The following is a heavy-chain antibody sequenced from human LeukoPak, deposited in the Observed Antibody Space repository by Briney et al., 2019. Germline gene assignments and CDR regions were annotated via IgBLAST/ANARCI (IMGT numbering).Heavy chain of an antibody. Sequence: GGSLRLSCAASGFTFSSFAMSWVRQAPGKGLEWVSGISGSGGNTYHADPVKGRFTVSRDNSKNTLYLQMNSLRAEDTAVYYCAKRNLVGYYFDYWGQGTLVTVSS. D-gene: IGHD1-26*01. CDR3: AKRNLVGYYFDY. CDR1: GFTFSSFA. CDR2: ISGSGGNT. J-gene: IGHJ4*02. V-gene: IGHV3-23*01.